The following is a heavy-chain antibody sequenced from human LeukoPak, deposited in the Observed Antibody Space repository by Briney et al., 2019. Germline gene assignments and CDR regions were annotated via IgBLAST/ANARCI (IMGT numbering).Heavy chain of an antibody. J-gene: IGHJ3*02. D-gene: IGHD2-8*01. CDR2: ISSSSSTI. CDR3: ASRKDIVLMVYAIDDDAFDI. CDR1: GFTFSSYS. V-gene: IGHV3-48*01. Sequence: GGSLRLSCAASGFTFSSYSMNWVRRAPGKGLEWVSYISSSSSTIYYADSVKGRFTISRDNAKNSLYLQMNSLRAEDTAVYYCASRKDIVLMVYAIDDDAFDIWGQGTMVTVSS.